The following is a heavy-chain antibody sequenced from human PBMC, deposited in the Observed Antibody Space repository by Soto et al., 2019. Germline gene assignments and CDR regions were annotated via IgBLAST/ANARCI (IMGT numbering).Heavy chain of an antibody. D-gene: IGHD3-3*01. J-gene: IGHJ4*02. V-gene: IGHV1-18*01. CDR3: ARVYGLVKHDDFWSGYYDY. CDR1: GYIFSSFG. CDR2: INTYNGDT. Sequence: HVQLVQSGDEVMKPGASVKVSCKASGYIFSSFGISWVRQVPGQGLEWMGWINTYNGDTNYAQNFRGRVTMTRDTSTSTVYMEVSSLSSEDTAVYYCARVYGLVKHDDFWSGYYDYWGQGTLVTVSS.